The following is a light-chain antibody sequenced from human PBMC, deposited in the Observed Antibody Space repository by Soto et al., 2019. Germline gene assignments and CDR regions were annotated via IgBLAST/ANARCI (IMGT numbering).Light chain of an antibody. J-gene: IGKJ3*01. Sequence: DIQMTQSPSSLSASVGDRVTITCRASQAINNYFAWYQQKPGKPPKLLIYAASTLQSGVPSRFSGGGSGTDFTLTINSLQPEDVATYYCQRYNNGPPVTFGPGTKV. CDR3: QRYNNGPPVT. CDR1: QAINNY. CDR2: AAS. V-gene: IGKV1-27*01.